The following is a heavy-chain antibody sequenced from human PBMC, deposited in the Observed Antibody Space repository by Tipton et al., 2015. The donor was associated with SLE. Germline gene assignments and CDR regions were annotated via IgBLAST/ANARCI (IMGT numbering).Heavy chain of an antibody. CDR3: TSARRGYELTY. CDR2: ISGGVDST. Sequence: SLRLSCAASGFTFSIFAMNWVRQAPGKGLAWVSAISGGVDSTYYADSVKGRFTISRDTSKNTLYLQMNSLSAEDTAIYYCTSARRGYELTYWGQGTLVTVSS. D-gene: IGHD5-12*01. J-gene: IGHJ4*02. V-gene: IGHV3-23*01. CDR1: GFTFSIFA.